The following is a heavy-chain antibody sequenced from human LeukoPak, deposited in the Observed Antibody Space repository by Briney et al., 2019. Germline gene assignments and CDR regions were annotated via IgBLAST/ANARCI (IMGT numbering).Heavy chain of an antibody. D-gene: IGHD4-23*01. J-gene: IGHJ5*02. CDR1: AATFSSYS. V-gene: IGHV3-21*01. CDR3: ASEGYGGNAARWFDP. Sequence: GGSLRLSCAASAATFSSYSMNWVSQAPGKGLEWVSSISSSSSYIYCADSVKGRFTISRDSAKNSLYLQMNSPRAEYTAGYYWASEGYGGNAARWFDPWGQGTLVTVPS. CDR2: ISSSSSYI.